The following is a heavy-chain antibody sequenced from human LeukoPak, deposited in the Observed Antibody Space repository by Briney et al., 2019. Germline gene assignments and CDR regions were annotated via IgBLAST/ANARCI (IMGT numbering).Heavy chain of an antibody. CDR1: GGSFSGYY. Sequence: SETLSLTCAVYGGSFSGYYWSWIRQSPRKGLEWIGEINHSGSTNYNPSLKSRVIISIDTSKNQFSLKLSSVTAADTAVYYCARAYSSSWYFNWFDPWGQGTLVTVSS. V-gene: IGHV4-34*01. CDR3: ARAYSSSWYFNWFDP. CDR2: INHSGST. D-gene: IGHD6-13*01. J-gene: IGHJ5*02.